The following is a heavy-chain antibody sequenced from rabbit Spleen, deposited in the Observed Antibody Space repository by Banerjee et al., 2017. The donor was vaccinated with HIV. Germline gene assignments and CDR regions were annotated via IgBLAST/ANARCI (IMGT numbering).Heavy chain of an antibody. CDR3: ARDLVSVIGWNFNL. CDR1: GFSFSSNW. Sequence: LEESGGGLVKPGGTLTLTCTVSGFSFSSNWICWVRQAPGKGLEWIACIYSGSSADTYYASWAKGRFTISKTSSTTVTLEMTRLTAADTATYFCARDLVSVIGWNFNLWGQGTLVTVS. CDR2: IYSGSSADT. V-gene: IGHV1S45*01. J-gene: IGHJ4*01. D-gene: IGHD1-1*01.